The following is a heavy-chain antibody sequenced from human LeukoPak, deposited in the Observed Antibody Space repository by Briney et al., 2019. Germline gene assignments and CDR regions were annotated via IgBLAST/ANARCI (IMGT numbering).Heavy chain of an antibody. CDR2: LSGSGGAT. J-gene: IGHJ3*02. V-gene: IGHV3-23*01. D-gene: IGHD3-10*01. CDR3: AKDRTPYSRSGGYYLGAFDI. CDR1: GLTLSNYA. Sequence: GGSLRLSCAASGLTLSNYAMTWVRLAPGKGLEWVSSLSGSGGATWYAGSVKGRFTISRDNSKNALYLRMNSLRAEDTAVYYCAKDRTPYSRSGGYYLGAFDIWGHGTLVTVSS.